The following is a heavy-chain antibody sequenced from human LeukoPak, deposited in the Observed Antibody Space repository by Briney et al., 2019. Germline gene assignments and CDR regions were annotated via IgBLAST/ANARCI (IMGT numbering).Heavy chain of an antibody. V-gene: IGHV3-48*03. CDR3: ARWGLMGSSSPRGGRSWFDP. D-gene: IGHD6-13*01. J-gene: IGHJ5*02. Sequence: PGGSLRLSCAASGFTLSSYEMNWVRQAPGKGLEWVSYISSSGDTIYYTDSVKGRFTISRDNAKNSVLLQMNSLRAEDTAVYYCARWGLMGSSSPRGGRSWFDPWGQGTLVTVSS. CDR2: ISSSGDTI. CDR1: GFTLSSYE.